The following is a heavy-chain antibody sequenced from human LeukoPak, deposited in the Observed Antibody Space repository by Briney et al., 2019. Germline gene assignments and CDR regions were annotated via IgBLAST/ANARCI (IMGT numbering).Heavy chain of an antibody. CDR3: ARDRPTPYSSSPTRWFDP. Sequence: SETLSLTCTVSGGSVSSGSYYWSWIRQPPGKGLEWIGYIYYSGSTNYNPSLKSRVTISVDTSKNQFSLKLSSVTAADTAVYYCARDRPTPYSSSPTRWFDPWGRGTLVTVSS. CDR2: IYYSGST. J-gene: IGHJ5*02. V-gene: IGHV4-61*01. D-gene: IGHD6-13*01. CDR1: GGSVSSGSYY.